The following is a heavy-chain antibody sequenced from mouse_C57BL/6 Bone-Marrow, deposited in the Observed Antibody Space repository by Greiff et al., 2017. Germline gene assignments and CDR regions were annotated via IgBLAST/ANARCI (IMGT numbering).Heavy chain of an antibody. Sequence: VKLMESGAELVKPGASVKMSCKASGYTFTSYWITWVKQRPGQGLEWIGDIYPGSGSTNYNEKFKSKATLTVDTSSSTAYMQLSSLTSEDSAVYYCARWDYDWFAYWGQGTLVTVSA. D-gene: IGHD2-4*01. CDR3: ARWDYDWFAY. J-gene: IGHJ3*01. V-gene: IGHV1-55*01. CDR1: GYTFTSYW. CDR2: IYPGSGST.